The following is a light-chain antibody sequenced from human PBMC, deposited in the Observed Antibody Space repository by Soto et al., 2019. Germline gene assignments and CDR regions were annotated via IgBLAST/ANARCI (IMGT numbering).Light chain of an antibody. V-gene: IGKV3-20*01. CDR1: QSVSTSY. Sequence: ESVLTQSPGTLSLSPGERATLSCRARQSVSTSYLAWYQQKPGQAPRLLIYGASSRATGIPDRFSGSGSGADFTLTISRLEPEDFAVYYCQQYGSVPLTFGGGTKVEIK. CDR2: GAS. J-gene: IGKJ4*01. CDR3: QQYGSVPLT.